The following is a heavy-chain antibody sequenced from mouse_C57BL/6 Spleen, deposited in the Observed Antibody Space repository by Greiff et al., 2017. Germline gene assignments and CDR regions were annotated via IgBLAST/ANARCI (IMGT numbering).Heavy chain of an antibody. CDR3: TRITTVGRLD. D-gene: IGHD1-1*01. CDR1: GFNIKDDY. J-gene: IGHJ2*01. CDR2: IDPENGDT. Sequence: EVQLQQSGAELVRPGASVKLSCTASGFNIKDDYMHWVKQRPEQGLEWIGWIDPENGDTEYASKFQGKATITADTSSNTAYLQLSSLTSEDTAVYYCTRITTVGRLDWGQGTTLTVSS. V-gene: IGHV14-4*01.